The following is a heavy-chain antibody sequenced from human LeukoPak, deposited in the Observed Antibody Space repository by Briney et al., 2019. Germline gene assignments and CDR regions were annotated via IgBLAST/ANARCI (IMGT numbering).Heavy chain of an antibody. Sequence: SQTLSLTCTVSGGSISSGSYYWSWIRQPAGKGLEWIGRIYTSGSTNYNPSLKSRVTISVDTPKNQFSLKLSSVTAADTAVYYCAISIAAAFDAFDIWGQGTMVTVSS. D-gene: IGHD6-13*01. J-gene: IGHJ3*02. CDR1: GGSISSGSYY. CDR2: IYTSGST. V-gene: IGHV4-61*02. CDR3: AISIAAAFDAFDI.